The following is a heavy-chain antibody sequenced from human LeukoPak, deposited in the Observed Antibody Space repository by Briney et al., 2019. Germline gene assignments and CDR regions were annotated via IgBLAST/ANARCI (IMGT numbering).Heavy chain of an antibody. D-gene: IGHD5-18*01. V-gene: IGHV1-8*03. CDR1: GYTFTNSD. CDR2: MNPNSGKT. CDR3: ARGSYSYGYYYYYYMDV. Sequence: ASVKVSCKASGYTFTNSDINWVRQAPGQGLEWMGWMNPNSGKTGYARKFQGRVTFTRNSSISTAYMELSSLRSEDTAVYYCARGSYSYGYYYYYYMDVWGKGTTVTVSS. J-gene: IGHJ6*03.